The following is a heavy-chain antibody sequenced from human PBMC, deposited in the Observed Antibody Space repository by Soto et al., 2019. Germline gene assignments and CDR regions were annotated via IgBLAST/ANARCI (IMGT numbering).Heavy chain of an antibody. Sequence: SVKVSCKASGFTFTSSAVQWVRQARGQRLEWIGWIVVGSGNTNYAQKFQERVTITRDMSTSTAYMELSSLRSEDTAVYYCAADPGSGWYKYYYYGMDVWGQGTTVTVSS. V-gene: IGHV1-58*01. D-gene: IGHD6-19*01. CDR3: AADPGSGWYKYYYYGMDV. CDR1: GFTFTSSA. CDR2: IVVGSGNT. J-gene: IGHJ6*02.